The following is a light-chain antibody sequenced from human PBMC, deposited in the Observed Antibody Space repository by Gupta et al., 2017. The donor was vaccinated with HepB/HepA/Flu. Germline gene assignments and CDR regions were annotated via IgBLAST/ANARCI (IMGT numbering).Light chain of an antibody. CDR3: QSYDSSVSGSGVV. Sequence: QSVLTQPPSVSGAPGQRVTISCTGSSYNIGAGYDVHWYQQLPGTAPKLLIYGNSNRPSGVPDRFSGSKSGTSASLAITGLQAEDEADYYCQSYDSSVSGSGVVFGGGTKLTVL. CDR2: GNS. CDR1: SYNIGAGYD. J-gene: IGLJ2*01. V-gene: IGLV1-40*01.